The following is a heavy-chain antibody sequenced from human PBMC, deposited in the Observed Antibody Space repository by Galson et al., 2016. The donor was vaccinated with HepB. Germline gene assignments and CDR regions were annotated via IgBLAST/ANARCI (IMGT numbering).Heavy chain of an antibody. CDR3: VKDPGPYYDILTGYYGSDY. CDR1: GFTFSTYA. V-gene: IGHV3-64D*06. D-gene: IGHD3-9*01. Sequence: SLRLSCAASGFTFSTYAMHWVRQAPGKGLEYVSAISSNGDSTYYADSVKGRFTISRDNSKNTLYLQMSSLRPEDTAVYYCVKDPGPYYDILTGYYGSDYWGQGTLVTVSS. CDR2: ISSNGDST. J-gene: IGHJ4*02.